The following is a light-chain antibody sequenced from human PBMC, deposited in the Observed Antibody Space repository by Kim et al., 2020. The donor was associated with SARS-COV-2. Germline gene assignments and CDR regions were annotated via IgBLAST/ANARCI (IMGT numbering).Light chain of an antibody. J-gene: IGKJ4*01. CDR1: QSVSSSY. CDR2: GAS. CDR3: KQYGSSPLT. Sequence: EIVLTQSPGTLSLSPGEGATLSCRASQSVSSSYLAWYQQKPGQAPTLLIYGASSRATGIPDRFSGSGSGTDFTLTISRLEPEDFAVYFCKQYGSSPLTFGGGTKVDIK. V-gene: IGKV3-20*01.